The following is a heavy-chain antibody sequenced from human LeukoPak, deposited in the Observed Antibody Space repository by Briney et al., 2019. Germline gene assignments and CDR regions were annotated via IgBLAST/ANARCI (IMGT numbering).Heavy chain of an antibody. CDR2: IKQDGSEK. V-gene: IGHV3-7*04. CDR1: GFIFSSYW. J-gene: IGHJ3*02. CDR3: ARDNRDVTDAFDI. Sequence: GGSLRLSCAASGFIFSSYWMSWVRQAPGQGLEWVANIKQDGSEKDYVDSVKGRFTISRDNAQSSLYLQVNRLRAEDTAVYYCARDNRDVTDAFDIWGQGTLVTVSS. D-gene: IGHD3-10*01.